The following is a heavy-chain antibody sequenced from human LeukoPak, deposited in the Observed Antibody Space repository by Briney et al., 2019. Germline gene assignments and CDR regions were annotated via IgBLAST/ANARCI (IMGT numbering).Heavy chain of an antibody. CDR3: ARDRTTLIDY. D-gene: IGHD1-14*01. Sequence: GGSLRLSCSASGFTFTSYSMDWVRQAPGKGLEWLSYICSSSGTIYYADSVKGRFTVSRDNAKNSLYLQMNSLRDEDTAVYYCARDRTTLIDYWGQGIQVTVSS. V-gene: IGHV3-48*02. CDR1: GFTFTSYS. CDR2: ICSSSGTI. J-gene: IGHJ4*01.